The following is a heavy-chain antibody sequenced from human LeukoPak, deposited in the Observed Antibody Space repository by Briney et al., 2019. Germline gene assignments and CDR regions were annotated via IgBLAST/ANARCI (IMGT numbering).Heavy chain of an antibody. J-gene: IGHJ5*02. CDR1: GFTFSSYA. CDR3: AKVGWWFGEFCWFDP. V-gene: IGHV3-23*01. Sequence: GGSLRLSCAASGFTFSSYAMSWVRQAPGKGLEWVSAISGSGGSTYYADSVKGRFTISRDNSKNTLYLQMNSLRAEDTAVYYCAKVGWWFGEFCWFDPWGQGTLVTVSS. CDR2: ISGSGGST. D-gene: IGHD3-10*01.